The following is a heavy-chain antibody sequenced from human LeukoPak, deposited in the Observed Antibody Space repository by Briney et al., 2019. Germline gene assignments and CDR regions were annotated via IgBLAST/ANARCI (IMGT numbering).Heavy chain of an antibody. Sequence: GGSLRLSCAASGFTFSSYSMNWVRQAPGKGLEWVSSISSSSSYIYYADSVKGRLTISRDNAKNSLYLQMNSLRAEDTAVYYCAREDVVVTAYFDYWGQGTLVTVSS. V-gene: IGHV3-21*01. J-gene: IGHJ4*02. CDR3: AREDVVVTAYFDY. CDR1: GFTFSSYS. D-gene: IGHD2-21*02. CDR2: ISSSSSYI.